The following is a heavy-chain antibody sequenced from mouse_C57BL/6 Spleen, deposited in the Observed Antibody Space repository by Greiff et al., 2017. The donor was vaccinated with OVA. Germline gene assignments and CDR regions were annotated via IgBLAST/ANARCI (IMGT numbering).Heavy chain of an antibody. CDR3: ARSSYDQGYYAMDY. CDR2: IWSGGST. V-gene: IGHV2-2*01. CDR1: GFSLTSYG. D-gene: IGHD2-3*01. Sequence: VHLVESGPGLVQPSQSLSITCTVSGFSLTSYGVHWVRQSPGKGLEWLGVIWSGGSTDYNAAFISRLSISKDNSKSQVFFKMNSLQADDTAIYYCARSSYDQGYYAMDYWGQGTSVTVSS. J-gene: IGHJ4*01.